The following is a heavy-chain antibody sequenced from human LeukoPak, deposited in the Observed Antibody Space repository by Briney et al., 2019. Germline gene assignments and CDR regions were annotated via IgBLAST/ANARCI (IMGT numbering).Heavy chain of an antibody. CDR1: GFTFSSYA. V-gene: IGHV3-23*01. D-gene: IGHD3-10*01. J-gene: IGHJ4*02. CDR3: ARTNYGSGSYFGY. Sequence: GGSLRLSCAASGFTFSSYAMSWVRQAPGKGLEWVSAISGSGGSTYYADSVKGRFTISRDNAKNSLYLQMNSLRAEDTALYYCARTNYGSGSYFGYWGQGTLVTVSS. CDR2: ISGSGGST.